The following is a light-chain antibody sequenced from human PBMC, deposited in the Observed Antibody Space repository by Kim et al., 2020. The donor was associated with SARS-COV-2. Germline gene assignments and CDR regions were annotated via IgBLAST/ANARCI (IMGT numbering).Light chain of an antibody. CDR3: QQYDNLPLT. CDR1: QDISNY. Sequence: ATVGDKFSMTWQASQDISNYLKWYQQKPGKSPKLLIYDASNLQTGVPSRFSESGSGTDFNFTISGLQPEDIATYYCQQYDNLPLTFGGRTKVDI. CDR2: DAS. V-gene: IGKV1-33*01. J-gene: IGKJ4*01.